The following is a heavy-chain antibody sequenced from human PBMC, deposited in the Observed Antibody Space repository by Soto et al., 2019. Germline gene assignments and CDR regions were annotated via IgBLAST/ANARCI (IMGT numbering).Heavy chain of an antibody. V-gene: IGHV3-23*01. Sequence: GGSLRLSCAASGFTFSSYAMSWVRQAPGKGLEWVSAISGSGGSTYYADSVKGRFTISRDNSKNTLYLQMNSLRAEDTAVYYCVRPLSSGRNYGKDVWGQGTTVTVSS. CDR3: VRPLSSGRNYGKDV. CDR1: GFTFSSYA. J-gene: IGHJ6*02. CDR2: ISGSGGST. D-gene: IGHD3-10*01.